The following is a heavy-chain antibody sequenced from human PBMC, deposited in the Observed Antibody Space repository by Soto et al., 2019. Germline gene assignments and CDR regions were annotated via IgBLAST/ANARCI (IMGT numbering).Heavy chain of an antibody. CDR1: GFTVSSNY. Sequence: EVQLVESGGGLIQPGGSLRLSCAASGFTVSSNYMSWVRQAPGKGLEWVSVIYSGGSTYYADSVKGRFTISRDNSKNTLYLQMNSLRAEDTAVYYCARDHVAVAGHPLDYYGMDVWGQGITVTVSS. J-gene: IGHJ6*02. CDR3: ARDHVAVAGHPLDYYGMDV. CDR2: IYSGGST. D-gene: IGHD6-19*01. V-gene: IGHV3-53*01.